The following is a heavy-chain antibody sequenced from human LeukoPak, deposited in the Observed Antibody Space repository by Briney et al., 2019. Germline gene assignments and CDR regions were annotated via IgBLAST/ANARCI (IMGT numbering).Heavy chain of an antibody. CDR1: GFTFSSYA. CDR2: IKQDGSEK. D-gene: IGHD3-9*01. Sequence: GGSLRLSCAASGFTFSSYAMHWVRQAPGKGLEWVANIKQDGSEKYYVDSVKGRFTISRDNAKNSLYLQMNSLRAEDTAVYYCARVRSFSLDYWGQGTLVTVSS. CDR3: ARVRSFSLDY. V-gene: IGHV3-7*01. J-gene: IGHJ4*02.